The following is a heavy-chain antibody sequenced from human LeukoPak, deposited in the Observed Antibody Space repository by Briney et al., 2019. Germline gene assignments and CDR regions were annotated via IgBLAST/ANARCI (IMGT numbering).Heavy chain of an antibody. J-gene: IGHJ4*02. V-gene: IGHV4-39*07. Sequence: PSETLSLTCTVSGGSISSSSYYWGWIRQPPGKGLEWIGSIYYSGSTYYNPSLKSRVTISVDTSKNQFSLKLSSVTAADTAVYYCARYSSLWGFDYWGQGTLVTVSS. CDR3: ARYSSLWGFDY. CDR2: IYYSGST. CDR1: GGSISSSSYY. D-gene: IGHD3-16*01.